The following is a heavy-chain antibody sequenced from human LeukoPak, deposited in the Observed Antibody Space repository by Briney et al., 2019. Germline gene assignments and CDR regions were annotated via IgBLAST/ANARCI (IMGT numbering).Heavy chain of an antibody. J-gene: IGHJ4*02. V-gene: IGHV4-34*01. CDR1: GGSFSGYY. CDR3: ARNIKDY. D-gene: IGHD2/OR15-2a*01. CDR2: INHSGST. Sequence: PSETLSLTCAVYGGSFSGYYWSWIRQAPGKGLEWIGEINHSGSTNYNPSLKSRVTISVDTSKNQFSLKLSSVTAADTAVYYCARNIKDYWGQGTLVTVSS.